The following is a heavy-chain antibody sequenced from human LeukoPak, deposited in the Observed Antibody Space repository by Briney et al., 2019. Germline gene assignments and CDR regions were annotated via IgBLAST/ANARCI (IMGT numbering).Heavy chain of an antibody. Sequence: SETLSFTCTVSGGSISSGNYYWNWIRQHPGEGLEWIGYIYYSGSTYYNPSLKSRVTISVDTSKNQFSLKLSSVTAADTAVYYCARAHYGGYTRRRYYFDYWGQGTLVTVSS. V-gene: IGHV4-31*03. CDR2: IYYSGST. CDR1: GGSISSGNYY. J-gene: IGHJ4*02. CDR3: ARAHYGGYTRRRYYFDY. D-gene: IGHD5-12*01.